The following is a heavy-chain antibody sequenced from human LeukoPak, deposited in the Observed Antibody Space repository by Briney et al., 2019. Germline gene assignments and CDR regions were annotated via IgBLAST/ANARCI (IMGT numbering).Heavy chain of an antibody. CDR3: ARVRMIGDAFDI. V-gene: IGHV3-21*01. CDR2: ISSSSSYI. D-gene: IGHD3-16*01. CDR1: GFTFSSYS. Sequence: GGSLRLSCAACGFTFSSYSMNWVRQAPGKGLEWVSSISSSSSYIYYADSVKGRFTISRDNAKNSLYLQMNSLRAEDTAVYYCARVRMIGDAFDIWGQGTMVTVSS. J-gene: IGHJ3*02.